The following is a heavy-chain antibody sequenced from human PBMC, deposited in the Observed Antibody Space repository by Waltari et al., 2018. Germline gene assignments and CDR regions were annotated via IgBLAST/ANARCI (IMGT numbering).Heavy chain of an antibody. CDR3: ARVPRDYSFDY. Sequence: QVQLQESGPGLVKPSQTLSLTCSVSGGSIPSGIYYWTWIRQPAGKGLEWIGRIYTSGNTDYNPSLKSRVTMSMYTSKNQFSLNLSSVTAADTAVYYCARVPRDYSFDYWGQGTLVTVSS. CDR1: GGSIPSGIYY. CDR2: IYTSGNT. J-gene: IGHJ4*02. D-gene: IGHD4-17*01. V-gene: IGHV4-61*02.